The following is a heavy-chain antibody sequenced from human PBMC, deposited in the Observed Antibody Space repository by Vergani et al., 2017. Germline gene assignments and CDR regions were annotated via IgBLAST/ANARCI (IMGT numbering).Heavy chain of an antibody. CDR2: ISSSSTSI. CDR1: GFPFSSYS. Sequence: EVQLVESGGGLVQPGGSLRLSCTASGFPFSSYSMAWVRQAPGKGLEWLSYISSSSTSIYYADSVKGRFTISRDNGEESLYLQMHSLRGADTAVYYCVRGQPGYQVINAVNFDHWGQGTLVTVSS. D-gene: IGHD2-2*01. V-gene: IGHV3-48*01. CDR3: VRGQPGYQVINAVNFDH. J-gene: IGHJ4*02.